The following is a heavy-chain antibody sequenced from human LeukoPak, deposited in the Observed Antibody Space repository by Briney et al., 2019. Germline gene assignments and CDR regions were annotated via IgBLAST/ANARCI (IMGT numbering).Heavy chain of an antibody. Sequence: ASVKVSCKASGYTFNNYGINWVRQAPGQGLEWMGWISPYNGKTNYAQKLQGRVTMTTDTSTSTAYMELRSLRSDDTAVYYCARLPPRAYYYYYYMDVWGKGTTVTVSS. CDR1: GYTFNNYG. CDR3: ARLPPRAYYYYYYMDV. V-gene: IGHV1-18*01. J-gene: IGHJ6*03. CDR2: ISPYNGKT.